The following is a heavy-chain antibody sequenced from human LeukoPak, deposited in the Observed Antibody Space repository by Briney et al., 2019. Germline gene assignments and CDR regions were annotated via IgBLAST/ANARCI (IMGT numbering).Heavy chain of an antibody. J-gene: IGHJ2*01. CDR2: IYYSGST. V-gene: IGHV4-59*08. CDR3: ARLGGAIAVDGRSISYWYFDL. Sequence: PSETLSLTCSVSGGSISGDYWSWIRQPPGKGLEWIGYIYYSGSTNYNPSPKSRITIAVDTSKNQFSLKFSSLNAADTAVYYCARLGGAIAVDGRSISYWYFDLWGRGTLVTVSS. D-gene: IGHD6-19*01. CDR1: GGSISGDY.